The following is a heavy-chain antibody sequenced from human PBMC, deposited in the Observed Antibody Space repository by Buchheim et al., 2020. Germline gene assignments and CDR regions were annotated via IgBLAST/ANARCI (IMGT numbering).Heavy chain of an antibody. D-gene: IGHD6-19*01. V-gene: IGHV4-61*02. CDR1: GGSIGSGSYY. Sequence: QVQLQESGPGLVKPSQTLSLTCTVSGGSIGSGSYYWSWFRQPAGKGLEWIGRIYSSGSTNYNPSLKSRVTISVDTSTNQFSLKLNSVTAADTAVYYCTRGPYSSGWSAMDYWGQGTL. CDR3: TRGPYSSGWSAMDY. CDR2: IYSSGST. J-gene: IGHJ4*02.